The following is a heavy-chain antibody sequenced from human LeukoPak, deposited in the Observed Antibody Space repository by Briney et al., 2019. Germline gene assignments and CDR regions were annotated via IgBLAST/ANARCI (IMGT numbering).Heavy chain of an antibody. CDR1: GGSFSDYY. V-gene: IGHV4-34*01. CDR3: ARAPKYSIAIDY. CDR2: INHSGST. J-gene: IGHJ4*02. Sequence: SETLSLTCAVFGGSFSDYYWTWIRQPPGKGLEWIGEINHSGSTNYNPSLKSRVTISVDTSKNQFSLKLSSVTAADTAVYYCARAPKYSIAIDYWGQGTLVTASS. D-gene: IGHD6-6*01.